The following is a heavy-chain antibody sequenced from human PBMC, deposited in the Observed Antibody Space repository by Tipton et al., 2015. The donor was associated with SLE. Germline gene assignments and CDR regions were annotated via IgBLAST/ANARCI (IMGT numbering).Heavy chain of an antibody. D-gene: IGHD1-1*01. CDR2: IYDSGNT. Sequence: TLSLTCTVSGYSISSGYYWGWIRQPPGKGLEWIGSIYDSGNTYYNPSLKSRVTISVDTSKNQFSLKLSSVTAADTAVYYCASSSGTDYYYYYGMDVWGRGTTVTVSS. V-gene: IGHV4-38-2*02. CDR3: ASSSGTDYYYYYGMDV. J-gene: IGHJ6*02. CDR1: GYSISSGYY.